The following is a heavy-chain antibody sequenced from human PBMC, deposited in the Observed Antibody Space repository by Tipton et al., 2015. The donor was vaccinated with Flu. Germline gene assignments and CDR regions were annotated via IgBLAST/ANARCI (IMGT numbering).Heavy chain of an antibody. CDR2: IYSSGRST. Sequence: TLSLTCTVSGGSISGYYWSWIRQPPGRGLEWIGYIYSSGRSTNYNPSVKSRVTISVDTSKNQSSLELSSVTAADTAVYYCARASGSGTYVIFDYWGQGMLVTVSS. CDR1: GGSISGYY. V-gene: IGHV4-59*01. J-gene: IGHJ4*02. CDR3: ARASGSGTYVIFDY. D-gene: IGHD3-10*01.